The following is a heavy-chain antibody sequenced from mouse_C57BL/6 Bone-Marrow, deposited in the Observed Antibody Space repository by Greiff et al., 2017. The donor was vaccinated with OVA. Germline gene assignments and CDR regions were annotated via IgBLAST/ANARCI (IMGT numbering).Heavy chain of an antibody. CDR1: GFTFSDYG. Sequence: EVQLVESGGGLVKPGGSLKLSCAASGFTFSDYGMHWVRQAPEKGLEWVAYISSGSSTIYYADTVKGRFTISRDNAKNTLFLQMTSLRSEDTAMYYCARPEDYDRFAYWGKGTLVTVSA. V-gene: IGHV5-17*01. CDR2: ISSGSSTI. CDR3: ARPEDYDRFAY. D-gene: IGHD2-4*01. J-gene: IGHJ3*01.